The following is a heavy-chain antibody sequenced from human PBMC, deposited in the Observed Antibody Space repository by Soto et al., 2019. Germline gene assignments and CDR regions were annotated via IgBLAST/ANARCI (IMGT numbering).Heavy chain of an antibody. CDR3: AKVSLGATTITDYYYYGMDV. D-gene: IGHD1-26*01. V-gene: IGHV3-23*01. CDR2: ISGGGGST. J-gene: IGHJ6*02. Sequence: GGSLRLSCAASGFTFSSYAMSWVRQAPGKGLEWVSDISGGGGSTYYADSVKGRVTISRDNSKNTLYLQMNSLRAEDTAVYYCAKVSLGATTITDYYYYGMDVWGQGTTVTVS. CDR1: GFTFSSYA.